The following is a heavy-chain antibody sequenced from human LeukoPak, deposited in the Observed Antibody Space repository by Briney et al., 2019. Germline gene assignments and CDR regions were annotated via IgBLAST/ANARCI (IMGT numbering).Heavy chain of an antibody. V-gene: IGHV1-18*01. D-gene: IGHD2-15*01. CDR2: ISAYNGNT. J-gene: IGHJ4*02. Sequence: ASVKVSCKASGYTFTSYGISWLRQAPGQGLEWMGWISAYNGNTNYAQKLQGRVTMTTDTSTSTAYMELRSLRSDDTAVYYCAREMGYCSGGSCYYVYWGQGTLVTVSS. CDR1: GYTFTSYG. CDR3: AREMGYCSGGSCYYVY.